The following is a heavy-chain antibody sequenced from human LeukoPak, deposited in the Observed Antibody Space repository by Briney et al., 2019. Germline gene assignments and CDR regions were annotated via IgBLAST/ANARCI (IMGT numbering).Heavy chain of an antibody. CDR2: ISAYNGNT. D-gene: IGHD3-10*01. Sequence: WASVTDPCKASGYTFTSYGISWVRQAPGQGLEWMGWISAYNGNTNYAQRLQGRVTMTTDTSTSTAYMELRSLRSDDTAVYYCAREVWFGELSERTLVYWGQGTLVTVSS. V-gene: IGHV1-18*01. CDR1: GYTFTSYG. J-gene: IGHJ4*02. CDR3: AREVWFGELSERTLVY.